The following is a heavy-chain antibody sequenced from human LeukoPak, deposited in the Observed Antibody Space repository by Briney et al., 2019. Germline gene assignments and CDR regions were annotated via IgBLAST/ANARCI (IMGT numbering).Heavy chain of an antibody. D-gene: IGHD3-9*01. CDR2: IDPSDSYT. V-gene: IGHV5-10-1*01. Sequence: GESLRISCKGSGYSFTSYWISWVRQMPGKGLEWMGRIDPSDSYTNYSPSFQGHVTISADKPISTAYLQWSSLKASDTAMYYCASSKYYDILTGYYNGLDYWGQGTLVTVSS. J-gene: IGHJ4*02. CDR1: GYSFTSYW. CDR3: ASSKYYDILTGYYNGLDY.